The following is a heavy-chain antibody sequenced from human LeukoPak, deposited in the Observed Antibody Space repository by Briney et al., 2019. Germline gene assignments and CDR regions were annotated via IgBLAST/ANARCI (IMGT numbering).Heavy chain of an antibody. CDR1: GFTFSSYG. CDR3: AKDGVEWELIDAFDI. J-gene: IGHJ3*02. V-gene: IGHV3-30*18. CDR2: ISYDGSNK. Sequence: GGSLRLSCAASGFTFSSYGMHWVRQAPGKGLEWVAVISYDGSNKYYADSVKGRFTISRDNSKNTLYLQMNSLRAEGTAVYYCAKDGVEWELIDAFDIWGQGTMVTVSS. D-gene: IGHD1-26*01.